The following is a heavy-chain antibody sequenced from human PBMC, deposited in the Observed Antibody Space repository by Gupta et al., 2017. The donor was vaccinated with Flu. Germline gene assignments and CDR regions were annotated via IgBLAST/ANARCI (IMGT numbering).Heavy chain of an antibody. V-gene: IGHV4-34*01. D-gene: IGHD6-13*01. J-gene: IGHJ5*02. CDR1: GGSFSGYY. CDR2: INHSGST. CDR3: ASGEGQQLTNWFDP. Sequence: QVQLQQWGAGLLKPSETLSLTCAVYGGSFSGYYWSWIRQPPGKGLEWIGEINHSGSTNYNPSLKSRVTISVDTSKNQFSLKLSSVTAADTAVYYCASGEGQQLTNWFDPWGQGTLVTVSS.